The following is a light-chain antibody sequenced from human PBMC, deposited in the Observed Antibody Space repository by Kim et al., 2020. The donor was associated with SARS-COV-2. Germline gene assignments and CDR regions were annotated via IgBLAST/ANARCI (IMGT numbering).Light chain of an antibody. J-gene: IGLJ2*01. Sequence: APGKTATITCGGNNIGSKSVHWYQQKPGQAPGLVIYYDSDRPSGSPERFSGSNSGNTATLTISRVEAGDEADYYCQVWNSSSDHPVFGGGTKLTVL. V-gene: IGLV3-21*04. CDR1: NIGSKS. CDR3: QVWNSSSDHPV. CDR2: YDS.